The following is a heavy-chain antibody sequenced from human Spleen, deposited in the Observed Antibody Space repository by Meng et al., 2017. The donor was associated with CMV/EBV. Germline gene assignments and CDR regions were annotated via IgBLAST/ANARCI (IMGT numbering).Heavy chain of an antibody. D-gene: IGHD1-14*01. CDR3: ARAEYYNWFDP. Sequence: VEVQESGPGLVKPSQTLSLTCTVSGGSMSSGDYFWNWIRQPPGKGLEWIGYIYYSGNTYYNPSLKSRVTISIDTSKNQFSLKLSSVTAADTAVYYCARAEYYNWFDPWGQGTLVTVSS. J-gene: IGHJ5*02. V-gene: IGHV4-30-4*01. CDR1: GGSMSSGDYF. CDR2: IYYSGNT.